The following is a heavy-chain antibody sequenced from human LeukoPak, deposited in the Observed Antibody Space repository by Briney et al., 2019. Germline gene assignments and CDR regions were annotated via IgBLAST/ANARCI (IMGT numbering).Heavy chain of an antibody. D-gene: IGHD2-8*01. CDR2: IIPIFGTA. V-gene: IGHV1-69*05. CDR3: ARGYCTNGVGYWFDP. J-gene: IGHJ5*02. CDR1: GGTFSSYA. Sequence: SVRVSCKASGGTFSSYAISWVRQAPGQGLEWMGGIIPIFGTANYAQTFQGRVTITTDESTSTAYMELSSLRSEDTAVCYCARGYCTNGVGYWFDPWGQGTLVTVSS.